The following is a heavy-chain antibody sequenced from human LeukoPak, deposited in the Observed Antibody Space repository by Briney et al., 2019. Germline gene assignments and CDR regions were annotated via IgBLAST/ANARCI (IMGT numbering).Heavy chain of an antibody. Sequence: SQTLSLTCAISGDSVSNNRATWIWIRQSPSRGLELLGGTYSRSKWYSDYAVSVKSRITIHPDTSKNHFSLHLNSVTPEDTAVYYCARVLTLGAFDIWGQGTMVTVSS. CDR2: TYSRSKWYS. J-gene: IGHJ3*02. V-gene: IGHV6-1*01. CDR3: ARVLTLGAFDI. CDR1: GDSVSNNRAT.